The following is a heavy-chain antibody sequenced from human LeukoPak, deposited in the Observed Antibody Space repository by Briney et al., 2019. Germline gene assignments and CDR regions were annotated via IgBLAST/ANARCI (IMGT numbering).Heavy chain of an antibody. Sequence: PGGSLRLSCAASGFTFTTYAMSWVRQAPGKGLEWVSAISSSGGSTYYADSVRGRFTIYRDNPKNTLYLQMNSLRAEDTAVYYCAKQVPTAYVDYWGQGTLVTVSS. V-gene: IGHV3-23*01. D-gene: IGHD2-2*01. CDR1: GFTFTTYA. CDR3: AKQVPTAYVDY. CDR2: ISSSGGST. J-gene: IGHJ4*02.